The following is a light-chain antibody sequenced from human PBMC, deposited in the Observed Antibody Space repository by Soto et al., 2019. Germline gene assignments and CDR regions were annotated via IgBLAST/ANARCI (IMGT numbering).Light chain of an antibody. J-gene: IGKJ1*01. Sequence: DIQMTQSPSTLSASVGDRVTITCRASQSFTGSLAWYQQKPGKAPKLLIYAASTLESGVPSRFSGSGSGTEFTLTISSLQSDDFATYYCQQYNFYWTFGQGTKVEMK. CDR2: AAS. CDR3: QQYNFYWT. CDR1: QSFTGS. V-gene: IGKV1-5*03.